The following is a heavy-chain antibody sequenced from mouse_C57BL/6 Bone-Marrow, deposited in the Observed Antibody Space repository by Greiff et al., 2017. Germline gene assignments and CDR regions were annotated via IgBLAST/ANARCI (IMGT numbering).Heavy chain of an antibody. CDR1: GYTFTSYW. CDR2: FHPSDSDT. J-gene: IGHJ1*03. V-gene: IGHV1-74*01. D-gene: IGHD3-2*02. CDR3: AIGDSSGHWYFDV. Sequence: QVQLQQPGAELVKPGASVKVSCKASGYTFTSYWMHWVKQRPGQGLEWIGRFHPSDSDTNYNQKFKGTATLTVDKSSSTAYMQLSSLTSEDSAVYYCAIGDSSGHWYFDVWGTGTTVTVSS.